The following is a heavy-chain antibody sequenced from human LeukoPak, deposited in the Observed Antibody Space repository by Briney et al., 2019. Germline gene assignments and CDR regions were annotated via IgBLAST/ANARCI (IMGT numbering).Heavy chain of an antibody. Sequence: GGSLRLSGAASGFTVSAYSMGWVRQAPGKGLEWVSSISSSSSYIYYADSVKGRFTISRDNAKNSLYLQMNSLRAEDTAVYYCARVIGYSYGFYDAFDIWGQGTMVTVSS. CDR3: ARVIGYSYGFYDAFDI. CDR2: ISSSSSYI. D-gene: IGHD5-18*01. J-gene: IGHJ3*02. CDR1: GFTVSAYS. V-gene: IGHV3-21*01.